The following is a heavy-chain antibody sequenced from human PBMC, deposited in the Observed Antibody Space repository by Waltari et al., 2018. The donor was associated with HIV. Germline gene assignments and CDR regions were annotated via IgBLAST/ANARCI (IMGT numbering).Heavy chain of an antibody. Sequence: QVQLQESGPGFVKPSETLSLICNVSGGSIASSDSFWGWIRQSPELNLEWVGSAFSTRRPNVLTGQSFAKSSLTSRVALSVDTSKNQVSLRLTSVTAADTGLYYCVRHAAEFRPDFGWILAGVFEPWGLGTQVIVS. CDR1: GGSIASSDSF. V-gene: IGHV4-39*01. J-gene: IGHJ1*01. D-gene: IGHD6-19*01. CDR2: AFSTRRPNVLTGQS. CDR3: VRHAAEFRPDFGWILAGVFEP.